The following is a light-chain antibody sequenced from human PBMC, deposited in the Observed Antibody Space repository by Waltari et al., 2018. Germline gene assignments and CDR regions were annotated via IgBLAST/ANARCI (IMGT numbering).Light chain of an antibody. CDR1: QSVSSSY. J-gene: IGKJ4*01. V-gene: IGKV3-20*01. CDR2: GAS. Sequence: EIVLTQSPGTLSLSPGERATLSCRASQSVSSSYLAWYQQKPGQAPRLLIYGASSRATGIPDRFSGSGSGTDFTLTISRLEPEDFAVYYCQQYGSSPRDTFGGGTKVEIK. CDR3: QQYGSSPRDT.